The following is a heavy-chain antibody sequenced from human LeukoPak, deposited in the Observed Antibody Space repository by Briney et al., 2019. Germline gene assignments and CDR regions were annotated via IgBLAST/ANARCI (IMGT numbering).Heavy chain of an antibody. V-gene: IGHV3-48*01. J-gene: IGHJ4*02. CDR1: GFTFSSYT. CDR2: ISSSTSTI. CDR3: ARDYYGDYYFDH. D-gene: IGHD4-17*01. Sequence: GGSLRLSCAASGFTFSSYTMNWVHQAPGKRLEWVSSISSSTSTIHYADSVKGRFTIFRDNAKNSLYLQMNSLRAEDTAVYFCARDYYGDYYFDHWGQGTLVTVSS.